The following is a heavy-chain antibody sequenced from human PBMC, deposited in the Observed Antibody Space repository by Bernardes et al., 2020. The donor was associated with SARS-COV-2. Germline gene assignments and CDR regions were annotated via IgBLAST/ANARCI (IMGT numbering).Heavy chain of an antibody. CDR1: DYTVTHYW. V-gene: IGHV5-51*01. J-gene: IGHJ6*02. D-gene: IGHD4-17*01. CDR3: ARRRYGDFGVDV. Sequence: GASLKISRNGSDYTVTHYWIGWVRPMPGKGLEWMGIIYPGDSDTKYSPSFQGRVTISADKSVNTAYLQWSSLKASDTAIYYCARRRYGDFGVDVWGQGTTVTVSS. CDR2: IYPGDSDT.